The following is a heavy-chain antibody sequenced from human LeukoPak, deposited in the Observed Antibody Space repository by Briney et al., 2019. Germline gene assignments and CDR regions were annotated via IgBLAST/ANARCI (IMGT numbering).Heavy chain of an antibody. CDR2: TNAGNGNT. V-gene: IGHV1-3*01. Sequence: GASVKVSCKASGYTFTSYAMHWVRQAPGQGLELMGRTNAGNGNTKYSQKFQGRVTITRDTSASTAYMELSSLRSEDTAVYYCATTLGGAAGNYYYYGMDVWGQGTTVTVSS. D-gene: IGHD6-13*01. CDR3: ATTLGGAAGNYYYYGMDV. J-gene: IGHJ6*02. CDR1: GYTFTSYA.